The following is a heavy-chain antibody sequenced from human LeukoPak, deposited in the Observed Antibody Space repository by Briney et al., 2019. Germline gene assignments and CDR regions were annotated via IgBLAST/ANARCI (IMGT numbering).Heavy chain of an antibody. CDR2: IYTSGST. CDR1: GNSISSGDNY. CDR3: ARHSSSWSPSPDY. J-gene: IGHJ4*02. Sequence: SETLSLTCTVSGNSISSGDNYWSWIRQPAGKGLEWIGRIYTSGSTNYNPSLKSRVTISGDTSKNQFSLKLSSVTAADTAVYYCARHSSSWSPSPDYWGQGTLVIVSS. V-gene: IGHV4-61*02. D-gene: IGHD6-13*01.